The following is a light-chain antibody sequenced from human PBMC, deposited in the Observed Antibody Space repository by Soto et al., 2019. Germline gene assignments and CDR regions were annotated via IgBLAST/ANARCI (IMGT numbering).Light chain of an antibody. CDR3: QSYDSSLTGLL. J-gene: IGLJ2*01. Sequence: QAVVTQPPSVSGAPGQRVTISCTGSSSNIGADYDVHWYQHLPGTAPKLLIYGNNNRPSGVPDRFSGSKSGTSASLAITGLQAEDEADYYCQSYDSSLTGLLFGGGTKVTVL. CDR2: GNN. V-gene: IGLV1-40*01. CDR1: SSNIGADYD.